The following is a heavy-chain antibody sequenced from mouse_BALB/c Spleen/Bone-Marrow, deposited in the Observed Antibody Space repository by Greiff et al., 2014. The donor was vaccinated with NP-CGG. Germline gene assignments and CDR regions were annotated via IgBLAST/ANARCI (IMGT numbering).Heavy chain of an antibody. V-gene: IGHV1-14*01. J-gene: IGHJ4*01. Sequence: EVQLQQSGPELVTPGASVKMSCKASGYTFTSYIMHWVKQKPGQGLEWIGYINPYNDGTKYNEKFKGKATLTSDKSSSTAYMELSSLTSEDSAVYYCARRWLPYAMDYWGQGTSVTVSS. CDR3: ARRWLPYAMDY. D-gene: IGHD2-3*01. CDR1: GYTFTSYI. CDR2: INPYNDGT.